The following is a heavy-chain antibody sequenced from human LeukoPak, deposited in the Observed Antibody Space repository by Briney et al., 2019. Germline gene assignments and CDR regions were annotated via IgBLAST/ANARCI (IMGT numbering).Heavy chain of an antibody. Sequence: AGGSLRLSCAPSGFTFSSYAMSWVRQAPGKGLEWVSAISGSGGSTYHADSVKGRFTISRDNSKNTLYLQMNSLRAEDTAVYYCAKGLYTVTTRPDPYYYYGMDVWGQGTTVTVSS. V-gene: IGHV3-23*01. D-gene: IGHD4-17*01. CDR1: GFTFSSYA. CDR3: AKGLYTVTTRPDPYYYYGMDV. J-gene: IGHJ6*02. CDR2: ISGSGGST.